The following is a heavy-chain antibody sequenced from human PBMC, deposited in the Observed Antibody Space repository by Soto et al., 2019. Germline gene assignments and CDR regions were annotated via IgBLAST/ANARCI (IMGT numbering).Heavy chain of an antibody. D-gene: IGHD4-17*01. CDR1: GFTVSSNY. CDR3: ARGDYGEYLRFDY. J-gene: IGHJ4*02. Sequence: EVQLVESGGGLIQPGGSLRLSCAASGFTVSSNYMSWVRQAPGKGLEWVSVIYSGGSTYYADSVKGRFTISRDNSKNTLYLQMNSLRAEDTAVYYCARGDYGEYLRFDYWGQGTLVTVSS. CDR2: IYSGGST. V-gene: IGHV3-53*01.